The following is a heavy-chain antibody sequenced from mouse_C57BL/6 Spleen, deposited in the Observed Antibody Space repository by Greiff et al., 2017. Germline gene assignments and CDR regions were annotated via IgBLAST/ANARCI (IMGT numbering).Heavy chain of an antibody. D-gene: IGHD1-1*01. J-gene: IGHJ4*01. CDR3: ARSDYYGSSYGAMDY. V-gene: IGHV1-80*01. CDR1: GYAFSSYW. CDR2: IYPGDGDT. Sequence: VQLVESGAELVKPGASVKISCKASGYAFSSYWMNWVKQRPGKGLEWIGQIYPGDGDTNYNGKFKGKATLTADKSSSTAYMQLSSLTSEDSAVYFCARSDYYGSSYGAMDYWGQGTSVTVSS.